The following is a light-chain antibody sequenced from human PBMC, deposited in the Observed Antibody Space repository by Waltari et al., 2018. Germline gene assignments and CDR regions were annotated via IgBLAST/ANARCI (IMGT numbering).Light chain of an antibody. J-gene: IGKJ1*01. CDR1: QRISSW. CDR2: DAS. CDR3: QTYNNYGT. V-gene: IGKV1-5*01. Sequence: DIQMTQSPSTLSASVGYRVTLTCRASQRISSWLAWYQQKPGKAPKLLIYDASSLESGVPSRFSGSGSGTEFTLTISSLQPDDSATYWCQTYNNYGTFGQGTKVEI.